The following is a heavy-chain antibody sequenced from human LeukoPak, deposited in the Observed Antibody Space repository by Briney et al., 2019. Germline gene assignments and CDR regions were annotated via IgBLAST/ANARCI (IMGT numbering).Heavy chain of an antibody. CDR3: ARDPKVAGKVFDY. CDR1: GVSISSSSYY. J-gene: IGHJ4*02. D-gene: IGHD6-19*01. V-gene: IGHV4-39*07. Sequence: PSETLSLTCTVSGVSISSSSYYWGWIRQPPGKGLEWIGSIYYSGSTYYNPSLKSRVTISVDTSKNQFSLKLSSVTAADTAVYYCARDPKVAGKVFDYWGQGTLVTVSS. CDR2: IYYSGST.